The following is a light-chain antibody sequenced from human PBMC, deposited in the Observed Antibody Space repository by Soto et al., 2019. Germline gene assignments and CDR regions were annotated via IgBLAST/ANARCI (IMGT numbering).Light chain of an antibody. J-gene: IGKJ4*01. CDR1: QSISSW. V-gene: IGKV1-5*01. CDR3: QQYDNYKPLT. Sequence: DIQMTQSPSTLSASVGDRVTITCRASQSISSWLAWYQQKPGRAPKLLIFDAYSLESGTPSRFSGRRYGTQFTLTIDGLQPDDFATYYCQQYDNYKPLTFGGGTKVDI. CDR2: DAY.